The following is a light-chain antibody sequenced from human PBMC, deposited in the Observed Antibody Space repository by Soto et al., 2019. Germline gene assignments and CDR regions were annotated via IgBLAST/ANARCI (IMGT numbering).Light chain of an antibody. Sequence: EIVMTQSPATLSVSPGERATLSCRASQSVSSNLAWYQQKPGQAPRLLIYGASTTATGIPARFSGSGSGTEFHLTISSLQSEDFAVYSCQQYNNWPPTFGQGTKVEIK. V-gene: IGKV3-15*01. J-gene: IGKJ1*01. CDR2: GAS. CDR3: QQYNNWPPT. CDR1: QSVSSN.